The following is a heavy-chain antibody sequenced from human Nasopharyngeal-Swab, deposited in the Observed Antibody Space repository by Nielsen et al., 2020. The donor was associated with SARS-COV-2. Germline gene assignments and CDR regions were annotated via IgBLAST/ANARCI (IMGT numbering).Heavy chain of an antibody. V-gene: IGHV1-8*01. D-gene: IGHD4-23*01. CDR2: MNPNSGNT. CDR1: GSTFTSYD. CDR3: ARGMDGGNSGPYYYYYYGMDV. J-gene: IGHJ6*02. Sequence: GESLKISCKASGSTFTSYDINWVRQATGQGLEWMGWMNPNSGNTGYAQKFQGRVTMTRNTSISTAYMELSSLRSEDTAVYYCARGMDGGNSGPYYYYYYGMDVWGQGTTVTVSS.